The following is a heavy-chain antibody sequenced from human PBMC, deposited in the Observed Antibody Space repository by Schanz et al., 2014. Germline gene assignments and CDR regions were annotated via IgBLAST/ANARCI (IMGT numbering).Heavy chain of an antibody. J-gene: IGHJ3*02. CDR3: ARVALPGYSSPRDAFDI. Sequence: EVQLLESGGGLVKPGGSLRLSCTASGFPFSDYFMAWIRQPPGRGLEWVANIKHDGSVKDYVDSVKGRFTISRDNAKNTLYLQMNGLRAEDTAVYYCARVALPGYSSPRDAFDIWGQGTMVTVSS. V-gene: IGHV3-7*01. CDR1: GFPFSDYF. CDR2: IKHDGSVK. D-gene: IGHD5-18*01.